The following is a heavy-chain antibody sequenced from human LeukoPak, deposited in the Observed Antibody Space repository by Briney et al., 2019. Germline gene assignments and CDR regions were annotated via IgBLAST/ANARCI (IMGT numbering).Heavy chain of an antibody. CDR2: VFHSGST. CDR1: GVSIDNNNW. V-gene: IGHV4-4*02. J-gene: IGHJ4*02. CDR3: ARLRGGAWEYFDY. D-gene: IGHD3-16*01. Sequence: SGTLSLTCAVSGVSIDNNNWWSWVRQPPGKGLEWIGEVFHSGSTNYNPSLKSRVTISLDKSKRQFSLKLSSVTAADTAVYYCARLRGGAWEYFDYWGQGTLVTVSS.